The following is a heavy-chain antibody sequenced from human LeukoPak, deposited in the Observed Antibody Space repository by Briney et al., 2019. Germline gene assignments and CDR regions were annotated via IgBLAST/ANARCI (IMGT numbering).Heavy chain of an antibody. D-gene: IGHD2-15*01. V-gene: IGHV3-23*01. J-gene: IGHJ3*02. CDR3: AKGDIVVVVAARPDAFDI. Sequence: QSGGSLRLSCAASGFTFSSYAMSWVRQAPGKGLEWVSAISGSGGSTYYADSVKGRFTISRDNSKNTLYLQMNSLRAEDTAVYYCAKGDIVVVVAARPDAFDIRGQRAIVTGSS. CDR1: GFTFSSYA. CDR2: ISGSGGST.